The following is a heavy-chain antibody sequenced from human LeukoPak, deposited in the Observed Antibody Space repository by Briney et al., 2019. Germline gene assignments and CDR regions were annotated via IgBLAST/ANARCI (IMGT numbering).Heavy chain of an antibody. V-gene: IGHV3-11*04. CDR3: ARDSYYDSSGYYGY. Sequence: KSGGSLGLSCAASGFTFSDYYMSWIRQAPGKGLEWVSYISSSGSTIYYADSVKGRFTISRDNAKNSLYLQMNSLRAEDTAVYYCARDSYYDSSGYYGYWGQGTLVTVSS. CDR2: ISSSGSTI. D-gene: IGHD3-22*01. J-gene: IGHJ4*02. CDR1: GFTFSDYY.